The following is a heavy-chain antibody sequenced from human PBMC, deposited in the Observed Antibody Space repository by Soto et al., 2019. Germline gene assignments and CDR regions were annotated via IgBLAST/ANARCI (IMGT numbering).Heavy chain of an antibody. CDR2: INPNSGGT. D-gene: IGHD3-16*02. CDR3: ARESRSLLYYYYGMDV. Sequence: ASVKVSCKASGYTFTGYYMHWVRQAPGQGLEWMGWINPNSGGTNYAQKFQGRVTMTRDTSISTAYMELSRLRSDDTAVYYCARESRSLLYYYYGMDVWGQGXTVTVSS. J-gene: IGHJ6*02. V-gene: IGHV1-2*02. CDR1: GYTFTGYY.